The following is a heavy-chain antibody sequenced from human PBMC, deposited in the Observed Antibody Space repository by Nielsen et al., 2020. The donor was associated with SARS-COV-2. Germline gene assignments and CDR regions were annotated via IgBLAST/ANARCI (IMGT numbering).Heavy chain of an antibody. Sequence: GGSLRLSCAASGFTFSSYSMNWVRQAPGKGLEWVSSISSSSSYIYYADSVKGRFTISRDNAKNSLYLQMNSLRAEDTAVYYCARVGELEPNPFDYYGMDVWGQGTTVTVSS. CDR2: ISSSSSYI. J-gene: IGHJ6*02. V-gene: IGHV3-21*04. CDR3: ARVGELEPNPFDYYGMDV. D-gene: IGHD1-1*01. CDR1: GFTFSSYS.